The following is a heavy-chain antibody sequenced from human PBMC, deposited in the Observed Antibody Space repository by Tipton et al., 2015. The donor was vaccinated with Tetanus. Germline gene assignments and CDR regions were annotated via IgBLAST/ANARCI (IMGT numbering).Heavy chain of an antibody. CDR1: GYSFTSNW. Sequence: QLVQSGAEVRPGESLKISCKGTGYSFTSNWIAWVRQMPGKGLEWMGIIYPGDSDATYSPSFQGQVTISIDKSISTAYLHWSSLKASDTAIYFCARLPKHYSASGSTWGQGTLVTVFS. D-gene: IGHD3-10*01. V-gene: IGHV5-51*01. J-gene: IGHJ5*02. CDR3: ARLPKHYSASGST. CDR2: IYPGDSDA.